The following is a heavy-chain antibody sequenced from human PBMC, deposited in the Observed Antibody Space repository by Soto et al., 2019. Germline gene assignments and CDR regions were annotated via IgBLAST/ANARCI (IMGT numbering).Heavy chain of an antibody. J-gene: IGHJ4*02. V-gene: IGHV1-18*01. Sequence: GPEVKKPGASVKVSCKTSGYTFTSYGISWVRQAPGQGLEWMGWITTDKGKTTYAQKFQGRVTMTPDTSTSTAYMELRSLRSDDTAVYYCATRSPAFDYWGQGTLVTVSS. CDR1: GYTFTSYG. CDR3: ATRSPAFDY. CDR2: ITTDKGKT.